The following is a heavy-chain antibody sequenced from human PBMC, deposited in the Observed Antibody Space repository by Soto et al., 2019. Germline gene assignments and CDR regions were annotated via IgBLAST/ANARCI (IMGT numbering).Heavy chain of an antibody. CDR2: INHSGST. V-gene: IGHV4-34*01. D-gene: IGHD4-17*01. J-gene: IGHJ3*02. CDR3: ARGDRLDNRAGHDYGDQTAFDI. Sequence: SETLSLTCAVYGGSFSGYYWSWIRQPPGKGLEWIGEINHSGSTNYNPSLKSRVTISVDTSKNQFSLKLSSVTAADTAVYYCARGDRLDNRAGHDYGDQTAFDIWGQGTMVTVSS. CDR1: GGSFSGYY.